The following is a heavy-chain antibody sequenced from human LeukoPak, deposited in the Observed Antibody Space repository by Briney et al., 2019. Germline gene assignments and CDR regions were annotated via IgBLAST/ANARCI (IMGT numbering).Heavy chain of an antibody. CDR2: IYHSGST. CDR3: ARGVGLRYFDWSKHYYYMDV. CDR1: GYSISSGYY. Sequence: SETLSLTCTVSGYSISSGYYWGWIRQPPGKGLEWIGSIYHSGSTYYNPSLKSRVTISVDTSKNQFSLKLSSVTAADTAVYYCARGVGLRYFDWSKHYYYMDVWGKGTTVTISS. V-gene: IGHV4-38-2*02. D-gene: IGHD3-9*01. J-gene: IGHJ6*03.